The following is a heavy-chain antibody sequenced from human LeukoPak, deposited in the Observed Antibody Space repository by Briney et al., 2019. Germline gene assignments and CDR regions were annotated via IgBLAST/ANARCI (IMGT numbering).Heavy chain of an antibody. J-gene: IGHJ4*02. CDR1: GGSISSYY. D-gene: IGHD6-13*01. Sequence: SETLSLTCTVSGGSISSYYWSWIRQPPGKGLEWIGYIYYSGSTNYNPSPKSRVTISVDTSKNQFSLKLSSVTAADTAVYYCAREGRGAAAGMDYWGQGTLVTVSS. V-gene: IGHV4-59*01. CDR3: AREGRGAAAGMDY. CDR2: IYYSGST.